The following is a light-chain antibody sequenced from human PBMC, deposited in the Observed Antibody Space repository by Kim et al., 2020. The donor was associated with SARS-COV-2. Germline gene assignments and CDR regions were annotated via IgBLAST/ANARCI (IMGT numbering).Light chain of an antibody. V-gene: IGLV3-21*04. CDR2: HDS. J-gene: IGLJ3*02. CDR1: NIGSKS. CDR3: QVWDSSSDHWV. Sequence: APGKTARITCGGNNIGSKSVHWYQRKPGQAPVLVMYHDSDRPSGIPERFSGSNSGNTATLTISGVEAGDEADYYCQVWDSSSDHWVFGGGTQLTVL.